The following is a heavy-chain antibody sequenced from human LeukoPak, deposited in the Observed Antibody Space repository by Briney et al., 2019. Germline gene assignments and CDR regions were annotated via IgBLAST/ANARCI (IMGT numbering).Heavy chain of an antibody. CDR1: GGTFSSYT. V-gene: IGHV1-69*02. D-gene: IGHD4-11*01. J-gene: IGHJ4*02. CDR3: ASSTVTTAYGRGY. CDR2: IIPILGIA. Sequence: SVKVSCKASGGTFSSYTISWVRQAPGQGLEWMGRIIPILGIANYAQKFQGRVTITAHKSTSTAYMELSSLRSEDTAVYYCASSTVTTAYGRGYWGQGTLVTVSS.